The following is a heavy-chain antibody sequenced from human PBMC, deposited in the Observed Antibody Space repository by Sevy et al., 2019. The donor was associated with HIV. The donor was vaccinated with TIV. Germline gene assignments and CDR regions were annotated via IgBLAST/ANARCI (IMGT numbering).Heavy chain of an antibody. CDR2: IXXXXET. J-gene: IGHJ5*02. V-gene: IGHV4-39*01. D-gene: IGHD1-26*01. CDR1: GGXXXXXXY. Sequence: SXTLSLTCTVXGGXXXXXXYXAXIRQPXXXGLEWXVSIXXXXETFYNPSVKTLLAISVDTSKNQFSLRLASVIARDTAVYYXARLPXXLGPSCDTWCQGTLVTVSS. CDR3: ARLPXXLGPSCDT.